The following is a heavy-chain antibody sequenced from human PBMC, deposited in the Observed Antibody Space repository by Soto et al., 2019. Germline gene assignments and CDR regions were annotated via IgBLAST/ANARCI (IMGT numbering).Heavy chain of an antibody. CDR2: ISGSGGST. V-gene: IGHV3-23*01. CDR3: GKGSSESCYTGVDY. D-gene: IGHD2-2*01. J-gene: IGHJ4*02. Sequence: EVQLLESGGGLVQPGGSLRLSCGASGFTLTRYAMSWVRQAPGKGLEWVSVISGSGGSTHYADSVKGRFTISRDNSKNTLYLQMNSLRADDTALYYCGKGSSESCYTGVDYWGQGTLVTVSS. CDR1: GFTLTRYA.